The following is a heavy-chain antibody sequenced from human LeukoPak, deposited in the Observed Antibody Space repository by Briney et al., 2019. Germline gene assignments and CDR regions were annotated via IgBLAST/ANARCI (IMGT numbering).Heavy chain of an antibody. CDR2: ISYDGSNK. J-gene: IGHJ3*02. CDR3: AREIPKHTGNHAFDI. CDR1: GFTFSSYT. Sequence: GGSLRLSCAASGFTFSSYTMHWVRQAPGKGLEWVAVISYDGSNKYYADSVKGRFTISRDNSKNTLYLQMNSLRAEDTVVYYCAREIPKHTGNHAFDIWGQGTMVTVSS. V-gene: IGHV3-30-3*01. D-gene: IGHD4-23*01.